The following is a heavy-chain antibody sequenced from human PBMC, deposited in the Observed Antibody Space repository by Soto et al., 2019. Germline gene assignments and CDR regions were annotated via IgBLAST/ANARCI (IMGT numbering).Heavy chain of an antibody. Sequence: QVHLQESGPGLVKPSEILSLTCTVSGGSVSSDSYYWSWIRQPPGKGREWIRYVYYSGSTNSNPSVTSRVTISVDTSKNQFSLTLSSVTAADTAVYYCARLDCVSPTCQFDFWGQGTLVTVSS. J-gene: IGHJ4*02. D-gene: IGHD2-2*01. CDR2: VYYSGST. CDR1: GGSVSSDSYY. CDR3: ARLDCVSPTCQFDF. V-gene: IGHV4-61*01.